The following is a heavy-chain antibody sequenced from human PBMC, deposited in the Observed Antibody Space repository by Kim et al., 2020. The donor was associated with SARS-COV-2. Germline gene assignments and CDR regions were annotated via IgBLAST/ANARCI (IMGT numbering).Heavy chain of an antibody. CDR3: ARDSGSGYYYRFDY. D-gene: IGHD3-22*01. Sequence: ADSVKGRFTISRDNSKTTLYLQMNSLRAEDTAVYYCARDSGSGYYYRFDYWGQGTLVTVSS. V-gene: IGHV3-66*01. J-gene: IGHJ4*02.